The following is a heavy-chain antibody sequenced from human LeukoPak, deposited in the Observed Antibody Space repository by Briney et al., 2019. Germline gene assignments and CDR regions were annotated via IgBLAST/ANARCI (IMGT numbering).Heavy chain of an antibody. D-gene: IGHD6-19*01. CDR1: GFTFSSYS. V-gene: IGHV3-21*01. Sequence: GGSLRLSCAAFGFTFSSYSMNWVRQAPGKGLEWVSSISSSSSYIYYADSVKGRFTISRDNAKNSLYLQMNSLRAEDTAVYYCASEQWLVGRVYWGQGTLVTVSS. CDR3: ASEQWLVGRVY. CDR2: ISSSSSYI. J-gene: IGHJ4*02.